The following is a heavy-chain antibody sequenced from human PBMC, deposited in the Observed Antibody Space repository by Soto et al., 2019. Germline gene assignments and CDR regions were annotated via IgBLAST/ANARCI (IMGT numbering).Heavy chain of an antibody. CDR3: TTEAYDNSGSLAFDI. CDR2: IFHSGTT. V-gene: IGHV4-59*08. D-gene: IGHD3-22*01. CDR1: GGSITNYY. J-gene: IGHJ3*02. Sequence: SETLSLTCTVSGGSITNYYYSWIRQPPGKVLEWIGYIFHSGTTSYNPSLKSRVTLSVDTSQSQFSLKLNSVTAADTAVYYCTTEAYDNSGSLAFDIWGPGTLVTVSS.